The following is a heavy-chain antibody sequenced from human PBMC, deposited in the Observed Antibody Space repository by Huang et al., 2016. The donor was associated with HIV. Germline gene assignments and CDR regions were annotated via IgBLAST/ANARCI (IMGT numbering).Heavy chain of an antibody. Sequence: QVQLVQSGPEIKKTGASVNVSCKASGYTFFTFSISWVRQAPGQGLEWMVWVSTYNGHTNYAQKSQGRLTLTTDVSTSSAYMELKNLRSDDTAVYYCARFRGPQVTLNWLDPWGQGTLVTVSS. D-gene: IGHD3-10*01. J-gene: IGHJ5*02. CDR2: VSTYNGHT. CDR3: ARFRGPQVTLNWLDP. CDR1: GYTFFTFS. V-gene: IGHV1-18*01.